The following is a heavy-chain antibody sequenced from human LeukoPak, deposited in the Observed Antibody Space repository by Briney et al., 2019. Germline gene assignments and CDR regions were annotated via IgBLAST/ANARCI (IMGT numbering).Heavy chain of an antibody. Sequence: SVKVSCKASGGTFSSYAISWVRQAPGQGLEWMGRIIPILGIANYAQKFQGRVTITADKSTSTAYIELSSLRSEDTAVYYCARASPNWNYYGSGSYYDAFDIWGQGTMVTVSS. D-gene: IGHD3-10*01. CDR2: IIPILGIA. CDR1: GGTFSSYA. V-gene: IGHV1-69*04. J-gene: IGHJ3*02. CDR3: ARASPNWNYYGSGSYYDAFDI.